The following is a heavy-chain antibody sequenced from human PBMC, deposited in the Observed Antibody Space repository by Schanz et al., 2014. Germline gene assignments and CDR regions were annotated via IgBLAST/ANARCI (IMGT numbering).Heavy chain of an antibody. CDR2: INPTTGNP. V-gene: IGHV7-4-1*02. J-gene: IGHJ6*02. CDR1: EYTFTRHY. Sequence: QLVQSGAEVKKPGASVKVSCKASEYTFTRHYMHWVRQAPGQGLEWMGWINPTTGNPGYAQGFAGRFVFSFDTSVSTAYLQISGLKAEDTAVYYCARARYGLDVWGQGTTVTVSS. CDR3: ARARYGLDV.